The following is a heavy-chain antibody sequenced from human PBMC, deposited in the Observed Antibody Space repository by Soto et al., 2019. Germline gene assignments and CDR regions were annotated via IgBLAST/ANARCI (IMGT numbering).Heavy chain of an antibody. CDR2: INPNSGGT. Sequence: ASVKVSCKASGYTFTGYYMNWVRQDPGQGLEWMGWINPNSGGTNYAQKFQGRVTMTRDTSISTAYMELSRLRSDDTAVYYCARAQGGSGWYYFDYWGQGTLVTVSS. D-gene: IGHD6-19*01. CDR3: ARAQGGSGWYYFDY. CDR1: GYTFTGYY. V-gene: IGHV1-2*02. J-gene: IGHJ4*02.